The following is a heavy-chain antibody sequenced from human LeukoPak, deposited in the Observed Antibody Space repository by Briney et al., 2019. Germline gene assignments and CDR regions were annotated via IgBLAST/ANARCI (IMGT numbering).Heavy chain of an antibody. J-gene: IGHJ6*02. Sequence: SQTLSLTCAVSGGSISSGGYSWSWIRQPPGKGLEWIGYIYHSGSTYYNPSLKSRVTISVDTSKNQFSLKLSSVTAADTAVYYCARAPGDYYYYGMDVWGQGTTVTVSS. D-gene: IGHD3-10*01. CDR3: ARAPGDYYYYGMDV. V-gene: IGHV4-30-2*05. CDR1: GGSISSGGYS. CDR2: IYHSGST.